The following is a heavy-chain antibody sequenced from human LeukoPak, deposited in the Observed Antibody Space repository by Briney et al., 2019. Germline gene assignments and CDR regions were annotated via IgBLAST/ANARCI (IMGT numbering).Heavy chain of an antibody. V-gene: IGHV1-2*06. CDR1: GYTFTGYY. J-gene: IGHJ4*02. D-gene: IGHD2-21*02. Sequence: GASVKVSCKASGYTFTGYYMHWVRQAPGQGLEWMGRINPNSGGTNYAQRFQGRVTMTRDTSISTAYMELSRLRSDDTAVYYCASLPEYCGGDCYEFDYWGQGTLVTVSS. CDR3: ASLPEYCGGDCYEFDY. CDR2: INPNSGGT.